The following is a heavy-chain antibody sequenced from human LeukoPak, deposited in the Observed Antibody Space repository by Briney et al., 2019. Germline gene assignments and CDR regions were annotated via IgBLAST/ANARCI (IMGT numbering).Heavy chain of an antibody. CDR3: ARGARPYCSSTSCYDPFDY. CDR2: IIPIFGTA. J-gene: IGHJ4*02. D-gene: IGHD2-2*01. Sequence: GASVKVSCKASGGTFSSYAISWVRQAPGQGLEWMGGIIPIFGTANYAQKFQGRVTITADESTSTAYMELSSLRSEDTAVYYCARGARPYCSSTSCYDPFDYWAREPWSPSPQ. CDR1: GGTFSSYA. V-gene: IGHV1-69*01.